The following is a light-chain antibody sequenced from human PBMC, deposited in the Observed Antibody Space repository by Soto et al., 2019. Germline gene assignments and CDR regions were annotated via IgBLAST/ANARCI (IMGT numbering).Light chain of an antibody. CDR2: TNN. J-gene: IGLJ2*01. V-gene: IGLV1-44*01. CDR3: AAWDDSLNGPVV. CDR1: SSNIGSNT. Sequence: QSVLTQPHSASGTPGQRVTISCSGSSSNIGSNTVNWYQQLPGTAPKLLIYTNNQRPSGVPDRFSGSKSGTSASLAISGLQSEDEDDYYCAAWDDSLNGPVVFGGGTKLTVL.